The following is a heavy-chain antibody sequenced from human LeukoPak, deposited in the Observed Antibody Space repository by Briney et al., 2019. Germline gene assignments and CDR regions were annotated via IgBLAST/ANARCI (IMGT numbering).Heavy chain of an antibody. D-gene: IGHD5-24*01. J-gene: IGHJ4*02. CDR2: ISGRGDTI. CDR1: GFTFSSYA. Sequence: GGSLRLSCVASGFTFSSYAMSWVRQAPGKGLEWVSAISGRGDTIFYADSLRGRFTVSRDNSKNTLYLQMNSLRAEDTAVYYCAKATMATTYFDYWGQGTLVTVSS. V-gene: IGHV3-23*01. CDR3: AKATMATTYFDY.